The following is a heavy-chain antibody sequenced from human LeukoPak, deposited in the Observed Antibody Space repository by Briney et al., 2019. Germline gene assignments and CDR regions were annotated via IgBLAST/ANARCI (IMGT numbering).Heavy chain of an antibody. J-gene: IGHJ4*02. V-gene: IGHV4-59*01. Sequence: SPSETLSLTCSVSGGSISTYYWSWIRQSPDKGLKWIAYVYYNGNTYYNPSLESRVTVSVDATKNQFSLRLRSVTAADTAVYFCADGYSWAHDYWGQGILVTVSS. D-gene: IGHD5-18*01. CDR1: GGSISTYY. CDR3: ADGYSWAHDY. CDR2: VYYNGNT.